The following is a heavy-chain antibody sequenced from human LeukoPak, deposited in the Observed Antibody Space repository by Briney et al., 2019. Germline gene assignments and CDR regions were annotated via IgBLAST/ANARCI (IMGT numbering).Heavy chain of an antibody. Sequence: PSETLSLTCTVSGYSISSGYYWSWIRQPPGKGLEWIGEINHSGSSNYNPSLKSRVTISVDTSKNQFSLKLSSVTAADTAVYYCARGLNDSWTGENYWGQGTLVTVSS. J-gene: IGHJ4*02. V-gene: IGHV4-38-2*02. D-gene: IGHD3-3*01. CDR2: INHSGSS. CDR3: ARGLNDSWTGENY. CDR1: GYSISSGYY.